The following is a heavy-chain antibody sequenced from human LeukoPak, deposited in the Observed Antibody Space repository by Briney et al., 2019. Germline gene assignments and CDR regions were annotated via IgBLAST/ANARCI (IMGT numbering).Heavy chain of an antibody. CDR1: GFTFSDYW. D-gene: IGHD6-13*01. V-gene: IGHV3-7*01. CDR2: IKSDESER. J-gene: IGHJ4*02. Sequence: GGSLRLSCVAYGFTFSDYWMSWVRQAPGKGLEWVANIKSDESERFFLDSVKGRFTISRDNAKNSVYLQMSSLRAEDTGVYYCATTLNIATPGHLWGQGVLVTVSS. CDR3: ATTLNIATPGHL.